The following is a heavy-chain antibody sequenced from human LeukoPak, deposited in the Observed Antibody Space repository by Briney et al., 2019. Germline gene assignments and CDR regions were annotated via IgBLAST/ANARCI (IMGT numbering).Heavy chain of an antibody. V-gene: IGHV3-23*01. D-gene: IGHD3-22*01. CDR1: GFTFSSYA. CDR2: ISGSGGST. Sequence: GGSLRLSCAASGFTFSSYAMSWVRQAPGKGLEWVSAISGSGGSTYYADSVKGRFTISRDDSKNTLYLQMNSLRAEDTAVYYCAKDLTRHYYDSSGQAFDYWGQGTLVTASS. CDR3: AKDLTRHYYDSSGQAFDY. J-gene: IGHJ4*02.